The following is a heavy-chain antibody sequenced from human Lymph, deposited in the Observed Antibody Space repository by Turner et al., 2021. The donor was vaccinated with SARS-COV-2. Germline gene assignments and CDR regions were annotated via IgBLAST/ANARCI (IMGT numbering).Heavy chain of an antibody. Sequence: EVQLLESGGGLVQPGGSLRPPCAASGFTFSSYAMSWVRQAPGKGLEWVSTINGSGGSTYYADSVTGRFTISRDNSKNTLYLQMNSLRAEDTAIYYCAKDPNWYVLSAVDYWGQGTLVTVSS. J-gene: IGHJ4*02. CDR2: INGSGGST. V-gene: IGHV3-23*01. CDR1: GFTFSSYA. D-gene: IGHD1-1*01. CDR3: AKDPNWYVLSAVDY.